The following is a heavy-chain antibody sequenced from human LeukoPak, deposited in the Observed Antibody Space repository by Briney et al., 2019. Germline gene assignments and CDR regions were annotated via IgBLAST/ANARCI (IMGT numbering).Heavy chain of an antibody. CDR1: GFTFSSYA. V-gene: IGHV3-23*01. Sequence: GGSLRLSCAASGFTFSSYAMTWVRQAPGKGLEWVSGISYSGGTKYYADSVKGRFTISRDNSKNTLYLQMSSLRAEDTAVYYCAKDTGQWPIRTFDFWGQGTLVTVSS. D-gene: IGHD6-19*01. CDR3: AKDTGQWPIRTFDF. CDR2: ISYSGGTK. J-gene: IGHJ4*02.